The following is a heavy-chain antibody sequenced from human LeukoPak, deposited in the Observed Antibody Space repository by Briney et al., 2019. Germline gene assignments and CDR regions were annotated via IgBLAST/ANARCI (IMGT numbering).Heavy chain of an antibody. D-gene: IGHD3-10*01. CDR1: GGTFSSYA. CDR2: IIPIFGTA. Sequence: ASVKVSCKASGGTFSSYAISWVRQAPGQGLEWMGGIIPIFGTANYAQKFQGRVTITADESTSTVYMEVSSLRSEDTAVYFCARDSEVRRNLWHYWGQGTLVTVSS. J-gene: IGHJ4*02. V-gene: IGHV1-69*13. CDR3: ARDSEVRRNLWHY.